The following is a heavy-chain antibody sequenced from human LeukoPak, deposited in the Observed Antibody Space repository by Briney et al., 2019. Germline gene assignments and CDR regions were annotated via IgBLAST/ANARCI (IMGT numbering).Heavy chain of an antibody. CDR3: ARDPAWNAFDV. D-gene: IGHD1-1*01. J-gene: IGHJ3*01. Sequence: GASVKVSCKASGYTFDNYYIHWVRQARGQGLEWVGRINPDKGDTTYARRFQGRVTMTRDTSTNTAYVELRRLTSDDAAVYYCARDPAWNAFDVWGQGTLVTVS. CDR2: INPDKGDT. V-gene: IGHV1-2*02. CDR1: GYTFDNYY.